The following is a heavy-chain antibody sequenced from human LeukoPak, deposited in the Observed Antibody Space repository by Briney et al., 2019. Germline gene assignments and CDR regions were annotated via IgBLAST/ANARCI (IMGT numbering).Heavy chain of an antibody. CDR2: ISSSGSTI. CDR1: GFTFSSYE. J-gene: IGHJ6*02. V-gene: IGHV3-48*03. D-gene: IGHD2-2*01. CDR3: ARGALNYCSSTSCYTYYYGMDV. Sequence: GGSLRLSCAASGFTFSSYEMNWVRQAPGKGLEWVSYISSSGSTIYYADSVEGRFTISRDNAKNSLYLQMNSLRAEDTAVYYCARGALNYCSSTSCYTYYYGMDVWGQGTTVTVSS.